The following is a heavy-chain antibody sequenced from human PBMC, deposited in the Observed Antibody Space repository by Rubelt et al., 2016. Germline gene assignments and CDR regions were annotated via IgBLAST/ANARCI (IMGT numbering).Heavy chain of an antibody. Sequence: QLQLQESGPGLVKPSETLSLTCTVSGGSISSSSYYWGWIRQPPGKGLEWIGSIYYSGSTYYNPSLTSRVTISVDTSKNQFSLQLSCVTAADAAVYYGARQKTDSSGWYYWFDPWGQGTLVTVSS. CDR1: GGSISSSSYY. V-gene: IGHV4-39*07. J-gene: IGHJ5*02. CDR3: ARQKTDSSGWYYWFDP. CDR2: IYYSGST. D-gene: IGHD6-19*01.